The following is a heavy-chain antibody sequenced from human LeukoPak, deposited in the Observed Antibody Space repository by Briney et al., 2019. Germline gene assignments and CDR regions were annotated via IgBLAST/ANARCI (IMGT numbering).Heavy chain of an antibody. Sequence: GGSLRPSCAASGFTVSSNYMSWVRQAPGKGLEWVSVIYSGGSTYYADSVKGRFTISRDNSKNTLYLQMNSLRAEDTAVYYCATQQLRGGEWFDPWGQGTLVTVSP. CDR1: GFTVSSNY. D-gene: IGHD3-16*01. CDR3: ATQQLRGGEWFDP. J-gene: IGHJ5*02. CDR2: IYSGGST. V-gene: IGHV3-66*04.